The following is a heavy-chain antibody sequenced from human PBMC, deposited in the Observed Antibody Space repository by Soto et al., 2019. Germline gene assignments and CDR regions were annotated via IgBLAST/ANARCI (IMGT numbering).Heavy chain of an antibody. J-gene: IGHJ6*03. CDR3: ARAPEQYRGGIYYMDV. Sequence: SVKVSCKASGGTFSSYTISWVRQAPGQGLEWMGRIIPILGIANYAQKFQGRVTITADKSTSTAYMELSSLRSEDTAVYYCARAPEQYRGGIYYMDVWGKGTTVTVSS. CDR2: IIPILGIA. CDR1: GGTFSSYT. D-gene: IGHD2-2*01. V-gene: IGHV1-69*02.